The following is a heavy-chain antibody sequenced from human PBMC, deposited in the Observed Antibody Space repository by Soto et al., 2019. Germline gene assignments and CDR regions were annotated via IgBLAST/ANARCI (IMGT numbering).Heavy chain of an antibody. V-gene: IGHV4-31*03. Sequence: SETLSLTCTVSGGPISSGGYYWSWIRQHPGKGLEWIGYIYYSGSTYYNPSLKSRVTISVDTSKNQFSLKLSSVTAADTAVYYCARELGYCSGGSCYQGWFDPWGQGTLVTVSS. CDR1: GGPISSGGYY. J-gene: IGHJ5*02. D-gene: IGHD2-15*01. CDR2: IYYSGST. CDR3: ARELGYCSGGSCYQGWFDP.